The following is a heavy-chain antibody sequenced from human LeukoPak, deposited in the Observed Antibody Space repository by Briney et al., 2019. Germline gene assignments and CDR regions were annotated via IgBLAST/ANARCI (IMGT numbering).Heavy chain of an antibody. J-gene: IGHJ6*03. CDR2: INSDGSST. Sequence: GGSLRLSCAASGFIFSSYRMHWVRQVPGKGLVWVSHINSDGSSTSYADSVKGRFTISRDNSKNTLYLQMNSLRAEDTAVYYCAKDWHSSSRAGYYYYMDVWGKGTTVTVSS. CDR1: GFIFSSYR. CDR3: AKDWHSSSRAGYYYYMDV. D-gene: IGHD6-6*01. V-gene: IGHV3-74*01.